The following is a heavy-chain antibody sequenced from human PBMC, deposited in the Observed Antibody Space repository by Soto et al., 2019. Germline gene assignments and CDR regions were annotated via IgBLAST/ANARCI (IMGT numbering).Heavy chain of an antibody. J-gene: IGHJ6*02. D-gene: IGHD5-12*01. Sequence: PGESLKISCKTPGYNFAGYWTGWVRQMPGKGLEWLGIIFPGDSDTKYSPSFQGQAIISADKSIRTAYLQWSSLKASDTAIYYCARQSGMDVWGQGTTVTVSS. CDR2: IFPGDSDT. CDR1: GYNFAGYW. V-gene: IGHV5-51*01. CDR3: ARQSGMDV.